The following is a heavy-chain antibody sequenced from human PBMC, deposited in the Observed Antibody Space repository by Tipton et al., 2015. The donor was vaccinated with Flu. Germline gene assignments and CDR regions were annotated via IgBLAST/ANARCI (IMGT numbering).Heavy chain of an antibody. CDR3: ARGRDDFWSGYSPFDY. D-gene: IGHD3-3*01. J-gene: IGHJ4*01. V-gene: IGHV4-38-2*01. CDR1: GYSISSGYY. Sequence: TLSLTCAVSGYSISSGYYWAWFRQPPVKGLEWIGSIYHNGGTYYNPSLRSRVTVSEDTSKNQFSLRLSSVTAADTAVYYCARGRDDFWSGYSPFDYWGHGTLVTVSS. CDR2: IYHNGGT.